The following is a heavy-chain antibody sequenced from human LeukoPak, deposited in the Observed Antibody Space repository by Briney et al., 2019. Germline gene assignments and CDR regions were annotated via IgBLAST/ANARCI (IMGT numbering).Heavy chain of an antibody. CDR3: ARHYSGYDLCYFDY. Sequence: GGSLRLSCAASGFTFSSYAMSWVRQAPGKGLEWVSAISGSGGSTYYADSVKGRFTISRDNSKNTLYLQMNSLRAEDTAVYYCARHYSGYDLCYFDYWGQGTLVTVSS. V-gene: IGHV3-23*01. J-gene: IGHJ4*02. D-gene: IGHD5-12*01. CDR1: GFTFSSYA. CDR2: ISGSGGST.